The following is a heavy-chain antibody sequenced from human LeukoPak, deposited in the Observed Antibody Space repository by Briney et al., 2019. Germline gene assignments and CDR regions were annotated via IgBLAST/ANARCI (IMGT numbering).Heavy chain of an antibody. CDR2: ISAYNGNI. CDR3: ARVGDSSGYYYGNYYYYYMDV. CDR1: GYTFTSYG. Sequence: ASVKVSCKASGYTFTSYGISWVRQAPGQGLEWMGWISAYNGNINYAQKLQGRVTMTTDTSTSTAYMELRSLRSDDTAVYYCARVGDSSGYYYGNYYYYYMDVWGKGTTVTISS. D-gene: IGHD3-22*01. V-gene: IGHV1-18*01. J-gene: IGHJ6*03.